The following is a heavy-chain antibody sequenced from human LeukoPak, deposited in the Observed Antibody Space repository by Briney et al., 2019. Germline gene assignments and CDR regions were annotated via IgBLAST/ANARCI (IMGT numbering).Heavy chain of an antibody. V-gene: IGHV4-59*01. CDR3: ARFQYKAAFDI. Sequence: SETLSLTCSVSGGSISTYFWSWIRQPPGKGLGWIGYIHDSGSTNYNPSLKSRVTISVDTSKNQFSLKLSSVTAADTAVYYCARFQYKAAFDIWGQGTMVTVSS. J-gene: IGHJ3*02. CDR2: IHDSGST. CDR1: GGSISTYF. D-gene: IGHD1-1*01.